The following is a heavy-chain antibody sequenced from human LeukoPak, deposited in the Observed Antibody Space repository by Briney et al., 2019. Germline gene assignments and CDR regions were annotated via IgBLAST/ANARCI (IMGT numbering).Heavy chain of an antibody. CDR1: GYTFTGYY. J-gene: IGHJ4*02. D-gene: IGHD2-2*02. V-gene: IGHV1-69*13. CDR2: IIPIFGTA. CDR3: ARGDRAAIWYFDY. Sequence: SVKVSCKASGYTFTGYYMHWVRQAPGQGLEWMGGIIPIFGTANYAQKFQGRVTITADESTSTAYMELSSLRSEDTAVYYCARGDRAAIWYFDYWGQGTLVTVSS.